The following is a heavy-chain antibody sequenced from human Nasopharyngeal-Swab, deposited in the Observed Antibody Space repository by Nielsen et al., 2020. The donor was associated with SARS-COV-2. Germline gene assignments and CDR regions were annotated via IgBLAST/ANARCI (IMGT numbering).Heavy chain of an antibody. CDR1: GFTFSSYG. CDR3: ARELISYYGMDV. CDR2: IWYDGSNK. V-gene: IGHV3-33*01. J-gene: IGHJ6*02. D-gene: IGHD2-15*01. Sequence: GGSLRLSCAASGFTFSSYGMHWVRQAPGKGLEWVAVIWYDGSNKYYADSVKGRFTISRDNSKNTLYLQMNSLRAEDTAVHYCARELISYYGMDVWGQRTTVTVSS.